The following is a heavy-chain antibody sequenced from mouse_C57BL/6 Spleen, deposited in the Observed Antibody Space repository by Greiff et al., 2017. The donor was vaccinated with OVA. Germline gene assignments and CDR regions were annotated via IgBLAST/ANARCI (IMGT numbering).Heavy chain of an antibody. V-gene: IGHV5-16*01. Sequence: EVKLVESEGGLVQPGSSMKLSCTASGFTFSDYYMAWVRQVPEKGLEWVANINYDGSSTYYLDSLKSRFIISRDNAKNILYLQMSSLKSEDTATYYCARDRLGQAMDYWGQGTSVTISS. CDR2: INYDGSST. D-gene: IGHD3-3*01. J-gene: IGHJ4*01. CDR1: GFTFSDYY. CDR3: ARDRLGQAMDY.